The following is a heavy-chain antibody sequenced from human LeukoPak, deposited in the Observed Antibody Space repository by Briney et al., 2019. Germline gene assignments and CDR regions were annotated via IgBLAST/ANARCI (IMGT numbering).Heavy chain of an antibody. Sequence: LRLSCAASGFTFDDYAMHWVRQAPGKGLEWVSGISWNSGSIGYADSVKGRFTISRDNAKNSLYLQMNSLRAEDTALYYCAQGRYFDWLLGPFDYWGQGTLATVSS. V-gene: IGHV3-9*01. CDR2: ISWNSGSI. D-gene: IGHD3-9*01. CDR1: GFTFDDYA. CDR3: AQGRYFDWLLGPFDY. J-gene: IGHJ4*02.